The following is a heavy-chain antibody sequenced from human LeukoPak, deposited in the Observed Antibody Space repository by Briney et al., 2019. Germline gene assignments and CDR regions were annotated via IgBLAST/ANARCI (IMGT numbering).Heavy chain of an antibody. Sequence: ASVEVSCKASGYTFSSYGISWVRQAPGQGLEWMGWISGYSRNTYYGQKFQGRMSLTTDASMNTAYMELKRLRSDDTAIYYCTRDASVFGVGTTSGVFDFWGQGALVTVSS. V-gene: IGHV1-18*01. CDR2: ISGYSRNT. J-gene: IGHJ4*02. CDR3: TRDASVFGVGTTSGVFDF. D-gene: IGHD1-26*01. CDR1: GYTFSSYG.